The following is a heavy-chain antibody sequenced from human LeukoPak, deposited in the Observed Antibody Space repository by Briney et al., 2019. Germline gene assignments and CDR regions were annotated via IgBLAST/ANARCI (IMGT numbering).Heavy chain of an antibody. CDR2: IYHSGST. CDR3: AREGNIGMDV. Sequence: PSETLSLTCTVSGYSISSGYYWGWIRQPPGKGLEWIGSIYHSGSTYYNPSLKSRVTISVDTSKNQFSLKLSSVTAADTAVYYCAREGNIGMDVWGKGTTVTVSS. V-gene: IGHV4-38-2*02. CDR1: GYSISSGYY. J-gene: IGHJ6*03.